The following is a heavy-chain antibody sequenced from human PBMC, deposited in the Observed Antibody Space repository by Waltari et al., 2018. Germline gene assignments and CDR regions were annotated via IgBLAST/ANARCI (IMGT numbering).Heavy chain of an antibody. D-gene: IGHD3-10*01. CDR3: AKDLFGGSDAFDI. V-gene: IGHV3-23*03. J-gene: IGHJ3*02. CDR1: GFTFSSYA. CDR2: IYSGGST. Sequence: EVQLLESGGGLVQPGGSLRLSCAASGFTFSSYAMSWVRQAPGKGLEWVSVIYSGGSTYYADSVKGHFTISRDDSKNTLYLQMNSLRAEDTAVYYCAKDLFGGSDAFDIWGQGTMVTVSS.